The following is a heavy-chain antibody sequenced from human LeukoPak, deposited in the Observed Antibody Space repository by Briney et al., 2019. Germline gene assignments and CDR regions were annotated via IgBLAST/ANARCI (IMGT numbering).Heavy chain of an antibody. CDR3: ARDTYGSGSHSIDY. CDR2: ISYDGSNK. Sequence: GRSLRLSCAASGFTFSSYAMHWVRQAPGKGLEWVAVISYDGSNKYYADSVKGRFTISRDNSKNTLYLQMNSLRAEDTAVYYCARDTYGSGSHSIDYWGQGTLVTVSS. CDR1: GFTFSSYA. J-gene: IGHJ4*02. D-gene: IGHD3-10*01. V-gene: IGHV3-30*04.